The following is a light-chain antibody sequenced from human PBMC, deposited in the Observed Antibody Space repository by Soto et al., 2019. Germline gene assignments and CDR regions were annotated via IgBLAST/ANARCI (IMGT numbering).Light chain of an antibody. CDR2: DVS. V-gene: IGLV2-14*03. CDR1: SSDVGGYNY. J-gene: IGLJ2*01. Sequence: QPVLTQPASVSGSPGQSITISCTGTSSDVGGYNYVAWYQHHPGKAPKVMIYDVSNRPSGVSNRFSGSKSGNAASLTISGLQAEDEADYCCSSYTSTSTLGIFGGGTKVTVL. CDR3: SSYTSTSTLGI.